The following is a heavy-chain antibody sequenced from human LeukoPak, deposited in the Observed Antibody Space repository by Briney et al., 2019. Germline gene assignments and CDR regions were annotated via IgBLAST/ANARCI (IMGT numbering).Heavy chain of an antibody. CDR2: INPSSGSP. J-gene: IGHJ3*02. D-gene: IGHD3-22*01. V-gene: IGHV1-2*02. CDR1: GYTFTGYF. Sequence: ASVKVSCKASGYTFTGYFIHWVRQAPGRGLEWMGWINPSSGSPNYAQKFQGRVTMTIDTSITTAYMELTRLRSDDTAIYYCASRGYYYASDIWGQGTLVAVSS. CDR3: ASRGYYYASDI.